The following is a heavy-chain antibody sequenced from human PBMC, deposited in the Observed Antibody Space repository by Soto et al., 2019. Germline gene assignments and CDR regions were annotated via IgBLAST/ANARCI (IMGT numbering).Heavy chain of an antibody. Sequence: QLQLQESGPGLVKPSEPLSLTCTVSGGSISSSSYYWGWIRQPPGKGLEWIGSIYYSGSTYYNPSLKSRVTIPVDTSKNQFSLKLSSVTAADTAVYYCARQADYGDYSDYWGQGTLVTVSS. D-gene: IGHD4-17*01. J-gene: IGHJ4*02. CDR2: IYYSGST. CDR1: GGSISSSSYY. CDR3: ARQADYGDYSDY. V-gene: IGHV4-39*01.